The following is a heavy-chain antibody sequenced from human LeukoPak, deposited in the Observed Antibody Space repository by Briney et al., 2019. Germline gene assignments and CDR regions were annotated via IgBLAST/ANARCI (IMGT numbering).Heavy chain of an antibody. Sequence: GGSLRLSCAASGSTFSSYEMIWVRQAPGKGLEWVSSISSSGYTMYYIDSVKGRFTISRDNAKSSLYLQMNSLRAEDTAVYYCARFRHYYDSSGYYSFDYWGQGTLVTVPS. J-gene: IGHJ4*02. V-gene: IGHV3-48*03. CDR3: ARFRHYYDSSGYYSFDY. D-gene: IGHD3-22*01. CDR1: GSTFSSYE. CDR2: ISSSGYTM.